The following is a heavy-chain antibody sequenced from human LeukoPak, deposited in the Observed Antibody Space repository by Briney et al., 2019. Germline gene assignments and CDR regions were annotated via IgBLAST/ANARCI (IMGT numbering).Heavy chain of an antibody. CDR1: GGTFSSYA. V-gene: IGHV1-69*13. Sequence: ASVKVSCKASGGTFSSYAISWVRQAPGQGLEWMGGIIPIFGTANYAQKFQGRVTITADESTSTAYMELSSLRSEDTAVYYCARGVGGYDYNWFDPWGQGTLVTVSS. CDR3: ARGVGGYDYNWFDP. CDR2: IIPIFGTA. D-gene: IGHD5-12*01. J-gene: IGHJ5*02.